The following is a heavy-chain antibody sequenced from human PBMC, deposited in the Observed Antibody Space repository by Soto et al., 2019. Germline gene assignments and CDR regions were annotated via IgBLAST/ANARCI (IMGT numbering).Heavy chain of an antibody. CDR2: ISSNSATI. Sequence: EVQLVESGGGLVQPGRSLRLSCVASGFIADDYAMHWVRQAPGKGLEWVAGISSNSATINYADSVKGRFTISRDNAKHSLCLQMNSLRPEDTAYYYWAKDMKGGGMTTIHYSDSWGQGTLGTVSS. CDR1: GFIADDYA. CDR3: AKDMKGGGMTTIHYSDS. V-gene: IGHV3-9*02. D-gene: IGHD4-17*01. J-gene: IGHJ4*02.